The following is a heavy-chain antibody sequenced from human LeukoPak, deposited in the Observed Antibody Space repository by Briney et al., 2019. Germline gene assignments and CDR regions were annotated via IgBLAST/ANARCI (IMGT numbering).Heavy chain of an antibody. CDR1: GYTFTSYP. CDR2: IDAGNGNT. J-gene: IGHJ4*02. V-gene: IGHV1-3*01. Sequence: ASVKVSCKASGYTFTSYPMHWVRQAPGQRLEWMGWIDAGNGNTKYSQQFQGRVTITRDTSASTAYMNLSSLRSEDTAVYYCARDRGANWDYRPGDYWGQGTLVTVSS. CDR3: ARDRGANWDYRPGDY. D-gene: IGHD4/OR15-4a*01.